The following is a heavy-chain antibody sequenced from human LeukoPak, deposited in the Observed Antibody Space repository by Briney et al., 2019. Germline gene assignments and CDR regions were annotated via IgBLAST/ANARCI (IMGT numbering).Heavy chain of an antibody. J-gene: IGHJ4*02. CDR1: GGSISSSSYY. Sequence: PTETLSLTCTVSGGSISSSSYYWGWIRQPPGKGLEWIGSIYYSGSTYYNPSLKSRVTISVDTSKNQFSLKLSSVTAADTAVYYCARRKYYYDSSGYYYVPDYWGQGTLVTVSS. CDR3: ARRKYYYDSSGYYYVPDY. V-gene: IGHV4-39*01. D-gene: IGHD3-22*01. CDR2: IYYSGST.